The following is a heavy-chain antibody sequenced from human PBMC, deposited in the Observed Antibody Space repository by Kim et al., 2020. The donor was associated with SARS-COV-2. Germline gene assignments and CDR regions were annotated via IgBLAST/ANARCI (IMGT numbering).Heavy chain of an antibody. V-gene: IGHV3-23*01. CDR1: GFTFSSYA. Sequence: GGSLRLSCAASGFTFSSYAMSWVRQAPGKGLEWVSAISGSGGSTYYADSVKGRFTISRDNSKNTLYLKMNSLRAEDTAVYYCAKDQDPDILTGSEASGGWFDPWGQGTLVTVSS. CDR2: ISGSGGST. CDR3: AKDQDPDILTGSEASGGWFDP. J-gene: IGHJ5*02. D-gene: IGHD3-9*01.